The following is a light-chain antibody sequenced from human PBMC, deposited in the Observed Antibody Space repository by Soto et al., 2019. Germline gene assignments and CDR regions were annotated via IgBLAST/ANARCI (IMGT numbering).Light chain of an antibody. CDR1: QDISNY. Sequence: DIQMTQSPWSRSASAGEGGTSTCQASQDISNYLNWYQQKPGKAPKLLIYDASNFETGVPSRFSGSGSGTDFTFTISSLQPEDIATYYCQQYDNLPLTFGGGTKVDIK. CDR2: DAS. J-gene: IGKJ4*01. V-gene: IGKV1-33*01. CDR3: QQYDNLPLT.